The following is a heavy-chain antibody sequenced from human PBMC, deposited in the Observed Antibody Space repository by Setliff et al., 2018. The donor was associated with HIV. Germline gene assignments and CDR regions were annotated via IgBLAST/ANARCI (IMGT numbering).Heavy chain of an antibody. Sequence: PGGSLRLSCAASGFTFSSYAMSWVRQTPGKGLEWVSFINNDGRKTTYADSVKGRFTVSRDNAKNTLYLQMNSLRAEDKAVYYCARVASGYDYGWLDPWGQGTLVTVS. V-gene: IGHV3-74*03. D-gene: IGHD5-12*01. CDR1: GFTFSSYA. CDR2: INNDGRKT. CDR3: ARVASGYDYGWLDP. J-gene: IGHJ5*02.